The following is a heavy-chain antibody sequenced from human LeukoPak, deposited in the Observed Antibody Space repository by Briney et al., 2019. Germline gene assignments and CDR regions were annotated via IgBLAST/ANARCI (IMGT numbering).Heavy chain of an antibody. CDR3: ASSSWSKRGVAFDI. CDR1: GASISGGGYS. D-gene: IGHD6-13*01. J-gene: IGHJ3*02. Sequence: SETLSLTCAVSGASISGGGYSWSWIRQPPGKGLEWIGYIYYSGSTNYNPSLKSRVTISVDTSKNQFSLKLSSVTAADTAVYYCASSSWSKRGVAFDIWGQGTMVTVSS. CDR2: IYYSGST. V-gene: IGHV4-61*08.